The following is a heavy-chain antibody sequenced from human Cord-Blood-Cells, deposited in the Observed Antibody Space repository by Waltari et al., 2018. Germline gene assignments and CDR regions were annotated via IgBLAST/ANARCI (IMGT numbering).Heavy chain of an antibody. CDR3: ARGETAMVIDY. J-gene: IGHJ4*02. Sequence: EVQLVESGGGLVQPGGSLRLSCAASGFTFSSYWMSWVRKAPGQGLEWVANIKQDGSEKYYVDSVKGRFTISRDNAKNSLYLQMNSLRAEDTAVYYCARGETAMVIDYWGQGTLVTVSS. D-gene: IGHD5-18*01. CDR1: GFTFSSYW. V-gene: IGHV3-7*01. CDR2: IKQDGSEK.